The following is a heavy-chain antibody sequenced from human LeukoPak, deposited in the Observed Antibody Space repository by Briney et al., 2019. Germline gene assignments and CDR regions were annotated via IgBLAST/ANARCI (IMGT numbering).Heavy chain of an antibody. CDR2: INPNSGGS. V-gene: IGHV1-2*02. D-gene: IGHD1-14*01. CDR1: GYTFTGYY. Sequence: ASVKVSCKASGYTFTGYYMHWVRQAPGQGLEWMGWINPNSGGSNYAQRFQGRVTMTRDTSISTAYMELSRLRSDDTAVYYCARVSHINEPRPYDYWGQGTLVTVSS. CDR3: ARVSHINEPRPYDY. J-gene: IGHJ4*02.